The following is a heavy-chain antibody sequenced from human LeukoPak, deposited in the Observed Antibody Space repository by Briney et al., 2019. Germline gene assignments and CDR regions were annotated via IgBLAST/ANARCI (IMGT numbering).Heavy chain of an antibody. CDR3: ARSVPYSSSWDPTFDY. CDR1: GYTFTSYY. CDR2: INPSGGST. D-gene: IGHD6-13*01. Sequence: ASVKVSCKASGYTFTSYYMHWVRPAPGQGLEWMGIINPSGGSTSYAQKFQGRVTMTRDTSTSTVYMELSSLRSGDTAVYYCARSVPYSSSWDPTFDYWGQGTLVTVSS. J-gene: IGHJ4*02. V-gene: IGHV1-46*01.